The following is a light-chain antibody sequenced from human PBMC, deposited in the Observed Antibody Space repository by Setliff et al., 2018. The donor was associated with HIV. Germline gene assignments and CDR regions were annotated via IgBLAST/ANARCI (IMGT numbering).Light chain of an antibody. CDR1: SSDVGSYDY. CDR2: DVS. V-gene: IGLV2-23*02. J-gene: IGLJ1*01. CDR3: CSYAGSSTYV. Sequence: QSVLTQPASVSGSPGQSITISCTGTSSDVGSYDYVSWYQQHPGKAPNLIIYDVSNRPSGVSNRFSGSKSGNTASLTISGLQAEDEADYYCCSYAGSSTYVFGNGTKVTVL.